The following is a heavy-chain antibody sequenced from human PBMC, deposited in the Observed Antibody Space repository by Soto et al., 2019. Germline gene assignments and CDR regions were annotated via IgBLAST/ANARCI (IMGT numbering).Heavy chain of an antibody. J-gene: IGHJ5*01. CDR3: SRDVAVAAEGRRLDS. D-gene: IGHD6-19*01. V-gene: IGHV3-30-3*01. CDR2: ISHDGSYK. CDR1: GFSFSSYG. Sequence: QVQLVESGGGVVQPGRSLRLSCEGSGFSFSSYGLHWVRQAPGKGLEWVAVISHDGSYKDYADSVKGRFTISRDNSKNTVYLQMNSLRAEDTAVHYCSRDVAVAAEGRRLDSWGQGTLVTVSS.